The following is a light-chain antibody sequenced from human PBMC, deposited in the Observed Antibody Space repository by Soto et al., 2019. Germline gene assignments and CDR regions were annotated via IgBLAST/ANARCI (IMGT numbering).Light chain of an antibody. Sequence: EIVLTQSPGTLSLSPGERATLSCRASQGVSSRYLAWYQQKPGQAPRLLMFGASNRATGVPARFSGSGSGTDFTLTISSLQPEDFAVYYCQQRSNWPPITFGQGTRLEIK. CDR1: QGVSSRY. CDR2: GAS. J-gene: IGKJ5*01. V-gene: IGKV3-11*01. CDR3: QQRSNWPPIT.